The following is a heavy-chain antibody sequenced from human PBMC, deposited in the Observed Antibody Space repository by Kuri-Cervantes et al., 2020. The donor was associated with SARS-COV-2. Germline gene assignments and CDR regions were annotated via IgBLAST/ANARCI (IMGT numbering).Heavy chain of an antibody. V-gene: IGHV3-20*04. J-gene: IGHJ6*04. CDR1: GLMFDDYG. CDR2: INWNGGST. CDR3: ARGTRGITIFGVVLDV. Sequence: GGSLRLSCAASGLMFDDYGMNWVRQIPGKGLEWVAGINWNGGSTGYADSVRGRFTISRDNAKNSLYLQMNSLRAEDTAVYYCARGTRGITIFGVVLDVWGKGTTVTVSS. D-gene: IGHD3-3*01.